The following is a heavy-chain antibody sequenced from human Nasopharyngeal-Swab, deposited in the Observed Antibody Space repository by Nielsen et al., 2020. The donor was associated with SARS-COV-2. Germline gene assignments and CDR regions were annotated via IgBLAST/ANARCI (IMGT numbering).Heavy chain of an antibody. Sequence: SETLSLICTVSGVSMSSSRSFYWGWIRQPPGKGLEWIGSVYNNGDTFYNPSLQSRVTISVDTSENQFSLRLTSVTAADTALYYCTSSKTWGQGVLVTVSS. D-gene: IGHD2-2*01. V-gene: IGHV4-39*01. CDR3: TSSKT. J-gene: IGHJ4*02. CDR2: VYNNGDT. CDR1: GVSMSSSRSFY.